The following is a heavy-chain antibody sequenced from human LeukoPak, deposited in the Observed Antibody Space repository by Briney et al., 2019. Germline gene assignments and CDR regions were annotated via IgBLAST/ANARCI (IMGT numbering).Heavy chain of an antibody. CDR3: ARVPAGPLWEVHRLDY. J-gene: IGHJ4*02. CDR1: GYTFTSYG. Sequence: ASVKVSCKASGYTFTSYGISWVRQAPGQGLEWMGWISAYNGNTNYAQKLQGRVTMTRDTSISTAYMELSRLRSDDTAVYYCARVPAGPLWEVHRLDYWGQGTLVTVSS. CDR2: ISAYNGNT. D-gene: IGHD1-26*01. V-gene: IGHV1-18*01.